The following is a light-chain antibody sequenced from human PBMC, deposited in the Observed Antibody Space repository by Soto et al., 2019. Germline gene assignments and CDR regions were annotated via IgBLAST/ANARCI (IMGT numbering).Light chain of an antibody. Sequence: DIVMTQSPDSLALSVGERATINCKSSQTVLKSSNHRNYLACYQQKPGQPPKLLRYWASTRESGVPDRFSGRVDGTDVSHTISDLRAEDVAVYYWQQALDYLLTFGGGTNVEIK. CDR1: QTVLKSSNHRNY. J-gene: IGKJ4*01. CDR3: QQALDYLLT. V-gene: IGKV4-1*01. CDR2: WAS.